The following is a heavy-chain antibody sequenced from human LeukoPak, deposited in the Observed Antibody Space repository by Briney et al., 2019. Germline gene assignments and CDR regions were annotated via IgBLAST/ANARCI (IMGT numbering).Heavy chain of an antibody. D-gene: IGHD2-2*02. Sequence: GGSLRLSCAASGFSFSSYAMNWVRQAPGKGLEWVSAISGSGGSTYYAASVKGRFTISRDKSKNTLKLQMNRLRGEDTAVYYCAKGYCSSTNCYMGVDYWGQGTLVTVSS. J-gene: IGHJ4*02. CDR1: GFSFSSYA. CDR3: AKGYCSSTNCYMGVDY. V-gene: IGHV3-23*01. CDR2: ISGSGGST.